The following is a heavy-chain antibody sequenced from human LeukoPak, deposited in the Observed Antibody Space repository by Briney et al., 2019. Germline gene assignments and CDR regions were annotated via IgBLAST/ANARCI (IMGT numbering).Heavy chain of an antibody. V-gene: IGHV3-7*03. CDR2: IKQDGSEK. J-gene: IGHJ4*02. Sequence: GSLRLSCAASGFTFSSYWMSWVRQAPGKGLEWVANIKQDGSEKYYVDSVKGRFTISRDNPQKTLYLQMNSLRAEDTAVYYCAKRSGCVDYWGQGTLVTVSS. CDR1: GFTFSSYW. D-gene: IGHD6-19*01. CDR3: AKRSGCVDY.